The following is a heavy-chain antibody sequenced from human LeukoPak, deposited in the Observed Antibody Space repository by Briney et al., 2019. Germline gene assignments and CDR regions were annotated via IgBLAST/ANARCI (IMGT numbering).Heavy chain of an antibody. D-gene: IGHD5-18*01. CDR3: ARVVYRYGYAFDI. Sequence: GGSLRLSCAASGFTFRTYGMNWVRQAPGKGLEWVAIISYDGSNEDYADSVKGRFTISRDNAKSSMYLQMNSLRAEDTAVYFCARVVYRYGYAFDIWGQGTEVTVSS. V-gene: IGHV3-30*03. CDR1: GFTFRTYG. CDR2: ISYDGSNE. J-gene: IGHJ3*02.